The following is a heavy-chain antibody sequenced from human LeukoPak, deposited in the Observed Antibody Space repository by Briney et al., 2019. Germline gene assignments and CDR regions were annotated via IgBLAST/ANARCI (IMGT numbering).Heavy chain of an antibody. CDR1: GFIFGSYW. Sequence: PGASLRLSCAASGFIFGSYWMSWVRQVPGKGLEWVANIKQDGSETYYVDSVEGRFTISRDNAKNSLFLQMNSLRADDTALYYCARGVTSAWYLRYYFEYWGQGILVTVSS. J-gene: IGHJ4*02. CDR3: ARGVTSAWYLRYYFEY. CDR2: IKQDGSET. D-gene: IGHD6-13*01. V-gene: IGHV3-7*03.